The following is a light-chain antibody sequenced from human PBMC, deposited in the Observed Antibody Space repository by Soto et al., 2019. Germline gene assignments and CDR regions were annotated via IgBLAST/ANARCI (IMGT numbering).Light chain of an antibody. V-gene: IGKV1-39*01. CDR2: EAS. J-gene: IGKJ3*01. CDR1: QSVSSY. Sequence: DIQMTQSPSPLSASVGDRVDITCRTSQSVSSYLNWYQAKPGKAPKLLIYEASSLESGVPSRFSCSGSGTDFTLTISSLQPEDSATYYCQQSYSTPPFTFGPGTRVDI. CDR3: QQSYSTPPFT.